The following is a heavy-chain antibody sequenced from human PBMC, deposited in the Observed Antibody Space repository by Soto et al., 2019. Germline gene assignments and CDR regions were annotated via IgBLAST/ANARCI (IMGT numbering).Heavy chain of an antibody. CDR2: IYYSGST. D-gene: IGHD3-3*01. J-gene: IGHJ6*02. CDR1: GGSISSGDYY. Sequence: SETLSLTCTVSGGSISSGDYYWSWIRQPPGQGLEWIGYIYYSGSTYYNPSLKSRVTISVDTSKNQSSLKLSSVTAADTAVYYCARDNILGILYGGMDVWGQGTTVTVSS. CDR3: ARDNILGILYGGMDV. V-gene: IGHV4-30-4*01.